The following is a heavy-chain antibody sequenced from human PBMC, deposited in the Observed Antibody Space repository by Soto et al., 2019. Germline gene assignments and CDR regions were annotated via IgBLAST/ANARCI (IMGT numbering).Heavy chain of an antibody. CDR3: TTSTTVTTTSGF. Sequence: GGSLRLSCAASGFTFTNAWMSWVRQAPGKGLEWVGRIKRKTDSGTTDYAAPVRGRFTISRDDSKNTLYLQMDSLKTEDTAVYYCTTSTTVTTTSGFWGQGTLVTVSS. CDR1: GFTFTNAW. D-gene: IGHD4-17*01. CDR2: IKRKTDSGTT. V-gene: IGHV3-15*01. J-gene: IGHJ4*02.